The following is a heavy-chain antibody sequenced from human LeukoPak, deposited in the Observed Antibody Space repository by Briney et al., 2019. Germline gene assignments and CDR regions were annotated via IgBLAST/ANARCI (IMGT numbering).Heavy chain of an antibody. CDR3: ARDRGYFDN. CDR1: GFTVSSNY. J-gene: IGHJ4*02. Sequence: GGSLRLSCAASGFTVSSNYMSWVRQAPGKGLEWLSSITSSSNYIYYADSVKGRFTISRDNVQNSLYLQMNSLRAEDTAMYYCARDRGYFDNWGQGTLVTVSS. CDR2: ITSSSNYI. V-gene: IGHV3-21*01.